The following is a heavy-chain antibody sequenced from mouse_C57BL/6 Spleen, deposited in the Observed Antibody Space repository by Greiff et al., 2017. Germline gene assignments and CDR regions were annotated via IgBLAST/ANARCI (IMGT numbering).Heavy chain of an antibody. CDR1: GYAFSSYW. CDR2: IYPGDGDT. CDR3: ARSDYSNYEGAY. Sequence: QVQLKESGAELVKPGASVKISCKASGYAFSSYWMNWVKQRPGKGLEWIGQIYPGDGDTNYNGKFKGKATLTVDKSSSPAYMQLSSLTSEDSAVYFCARSDYSNYEGAYWGQGTLVTVSA. D-gene: IGHD2-5*01. V-gene: IGHV1-80*01. J-gene: IGHJ3*01.